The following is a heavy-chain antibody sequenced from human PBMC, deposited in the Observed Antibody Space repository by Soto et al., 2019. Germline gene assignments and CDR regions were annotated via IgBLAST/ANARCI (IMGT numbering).Heavy chain of an antibody. CDR3: ARGPYYDFWSGYFYYYYGMDV. CDR2: MNPNSGNT. J-gene: IGHJ6*02. D-gene: IGHD3-3*01. V-gene: IGHV1-8*01. CDR1: GYTFTSYD. Sequence: ASVKVSCKASGYTFTSYDTNWVRQATGQGLEWMGWMNPNSGNTGYAQKFQGRVTMTRNTSISTAYMELSSLRSEDTAVYYCARGPYYDFWSGYFYYYYGMDVWGQGTTVTVSS.